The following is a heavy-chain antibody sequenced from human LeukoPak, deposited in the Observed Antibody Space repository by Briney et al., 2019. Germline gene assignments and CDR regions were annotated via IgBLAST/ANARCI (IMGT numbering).Heavy chain of an antibody. CDR1: GGSFSGYY. D-gene: IGHD2-2*02. CDR3: ARGRYGLYNYYYYGMDV. CDR2: INHSGST. Sequence: PSETLSLTCAVYGGSFSGYYWSWIRQPPGKGLEWIGEINHSGSTNYNPSLKSRVTISVDTSKNQFSLKLSSVTAADTAVYYCARGRYGLYNYYYYGMDVWGQGTTVTVSS. V-gene: IGHV4-34*01. J-gene: IGHJ6*02.